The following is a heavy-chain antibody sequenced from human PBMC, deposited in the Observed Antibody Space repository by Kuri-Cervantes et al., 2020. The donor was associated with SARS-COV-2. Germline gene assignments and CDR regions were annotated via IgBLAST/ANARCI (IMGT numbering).Heavy chain of an antibody. V-gene: IGHV4-59*10. CDR2: IYTSGST. D-gene: IGHD2-15*01. CDR1: GGSFSGYY. J-gene: IGHJ4*02. CDR3: ARSVCSGGSCRLKGGPYYFDY. Sequence: ESLKISCAVYGGSFSGYYWSWIRQPAGKGLEWIGRIYTSGSTNYNPSLKSRVTMSVDTSKNQFSLKLSSVTAADTAVYYCARSVCSGGSCRLKGGPYYFDYWGQGTLVTVSS.